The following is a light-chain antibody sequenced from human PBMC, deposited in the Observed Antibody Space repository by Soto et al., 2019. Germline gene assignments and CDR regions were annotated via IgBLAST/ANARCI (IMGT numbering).Light chain of an antibody. V-gene: IGKV3-20*01. Sequence: EIVLTQSPGTLSLSPGERATLSCRASQSVSSSYLAWCQQKPGQAPRLLIYGASSRATGIPDRFSGSGSGTDFTLTISRLEPEDFAVYYCQQYGSSPLTSGGGTKVEIK. CDR3: QQYGSSPLT. CDR2: GAS. J-gene: IGKJ4*01. CDR1: QSVSSSY.